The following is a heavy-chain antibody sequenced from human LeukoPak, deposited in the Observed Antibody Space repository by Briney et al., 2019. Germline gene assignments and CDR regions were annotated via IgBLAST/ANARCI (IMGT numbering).Heavy chain of an antibody. CDR3: ARGPTRGYGDY. D-gene: IGHD5-18*01. V-gene: IGHV3-23*03. Sequence: GGSLRLSCAASGFTFSSYAMSWVRQAPGKGLEWVSIIYSGSSTYYADSVKGRFTISRDNSKNTVFLQMNSLRVEDTAVYYCARGPTRGYGDYWGQGTLVTVSS. CDR2: IYSGSST. J-gene: IGHJ4*02. CDR1: GFTFSSYA.